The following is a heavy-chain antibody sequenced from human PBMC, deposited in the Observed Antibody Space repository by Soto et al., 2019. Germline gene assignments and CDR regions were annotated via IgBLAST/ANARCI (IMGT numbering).Heavy chain of an antibody. CDR1: GGSFSGYY. V-gene: IGHV4-34*01. Sequence: SETLSLTCAFYGGSFSGYYWSWIRQPPGKGLEWIGEINHSGSTNYNPSLKSRVTISVDTSKNQFSLKLSSVTAADTAVYYCARVYYYYYYGMDVWGQGTTVTVSS. CDR2: INHSGST. J-gene: IGHJ6*02. CDR3: ARVYYYYYYGMDV.